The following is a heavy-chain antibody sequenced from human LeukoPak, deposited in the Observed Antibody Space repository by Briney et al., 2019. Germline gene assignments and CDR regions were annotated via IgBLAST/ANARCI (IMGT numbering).Heavy chain of an antibody. Sequence: GGSLRLSCAASGFTFSSYSMNWVRQAPGKGLEWVSSISSGSSYIYYADSVKGRFTISRDNAKNSLYLQMNSLRAEDTAVYYCARAIPNMVRGVIIKSYDYWGQGTLLTVSS. D-gene: IGHD3-10*01. CDR3: ARAIPNMVRGVIIKSYDY. V-gene: IGHV3-21*01. CDR1: GFTFSSYS. J-gene: IGHJ4*02. CDR2: ISSGSSYI.